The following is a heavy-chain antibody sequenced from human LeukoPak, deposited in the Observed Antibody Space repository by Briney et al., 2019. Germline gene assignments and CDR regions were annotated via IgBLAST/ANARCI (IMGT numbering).Heavy chain of an antibody. CDR1: GGTFSSYA. Sequence: GASVKVSCKASGGTFSSYAISWVRQAPGQGLEWMGGIIPIFGTANYAQKFQGRVTITADESTSTAYMELSSLRSEDTAVYYCARDGEAVAGVPPDYYYYGMDVWGQGTTVTVSS. V-gene: IGHV1-69*13. CDR3: ARDGEAVAGVPPDYYYYGMDV. CDR2: IIPIFGTA. D-gene: IGHD6-19*01. J-gene: IGHJ6*02.